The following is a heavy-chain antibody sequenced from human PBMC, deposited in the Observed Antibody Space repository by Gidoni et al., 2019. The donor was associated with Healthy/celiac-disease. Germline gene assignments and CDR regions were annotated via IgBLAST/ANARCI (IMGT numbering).Heavy chain of an antibody. CDR2: IKQDGSEK. D-gene: IGHD2-15*01. CDR1: RFTFSSYW. V-gene: IGHV3-7*03. Sequence: EVQLVESGGGLVQPGGSLRLSCAASRFTFSSYWMRWLRQAAGKGLEWVANIKQDGSEKYYVDSVKGRFTISRDNAKNSLYLQMNSLRAEDTAVYYCARTHGYCSGGSCYSGPPTAFDIWGQGTMVTVSS. J-gene: IGHJ3*02. CDR3: ARTHGYCSGGSCYSGPPTAFDI.